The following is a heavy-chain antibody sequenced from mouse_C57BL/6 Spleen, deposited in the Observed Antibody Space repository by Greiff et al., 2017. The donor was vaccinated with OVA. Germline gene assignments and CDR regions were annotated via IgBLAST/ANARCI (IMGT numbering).Heavy chain of an antibody. Sequence: EVKVVESGGGLVKPGGSLKLSCAASGFTFSDYGMHWVRQAPEKGLEWVAYISSGSSTIYYADTVKGRFTISRDNAKNTLFLQMTSLRSEDTAMYYCARPPMVTTGFAYWGQGTLVTVSA. CDR2: ISSGSSTI. V-gene: IGHV5-17*01. D-gene: IGHD2-2*01. CDR3: ARPPMVTTGFAY. J-gene: IGHJ3*01. CDR1: GFTFSDYG.